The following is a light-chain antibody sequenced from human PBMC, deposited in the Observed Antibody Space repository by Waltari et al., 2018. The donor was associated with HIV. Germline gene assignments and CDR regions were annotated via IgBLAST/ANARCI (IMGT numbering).Light chain of an antibody. CDR1: NSNIGANYD. J-gene: IGLJ2*01. V-gene: IGLV1-40*01. CDR2: VNP. CDR3: QSYDSSLSGSEV. Sequence: QSVLTQPPSVSGAPGQRVTISCTGNNSNIGANYDSSWYQQLPGTSPKPLIYVNPNRPSGVPDRFSGSKSGTSASLVITGLRAEDEADYYCQSYDSSLSGSEVFSGGTKLSVL.